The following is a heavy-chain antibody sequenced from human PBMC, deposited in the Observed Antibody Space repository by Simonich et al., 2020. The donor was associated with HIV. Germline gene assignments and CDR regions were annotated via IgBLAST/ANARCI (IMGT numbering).Heavy chain of an antibody. J-gene: IGHJ4*02. D-gene: IGHD3-10*01. Sequence: EVQLVESGGGLVQPGGSLRLSCAASGFTFSSYSMNWVRQAPVKGLEWVAYISSSSSSIYYADSVKGRFTISRDNAKNAVYLQMNSLRAEDTAVYYCARAGGNFDYWGQGTLVTVSS. CDR3: ARAGGNFDY. CDR1: GFTFSSYS. V-gene: IGHV3-48*01. CDR2: ISSSSSSI.